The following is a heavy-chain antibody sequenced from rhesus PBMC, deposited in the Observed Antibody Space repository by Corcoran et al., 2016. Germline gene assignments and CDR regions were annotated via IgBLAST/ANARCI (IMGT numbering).Heavy chain of an antibody. Sequence: QVQLQESGPGLVKPSETLSLTCAVSGYSISSGYGWSWIRQPPGKGREWIGYIGGSSGSTNSNPSLKSRVTISKDTSKNQFSLELSSVAAADTAVYYCARDGDYFYFDYWGQGVLVTVSS. CDR1: GYSISSGYG. CDR2: IGGSSGST. CDR3: ARDGDYFYFDY. J-gene: IGHJ4*01. V-gene: IGHV4-127*01. D-gene: IGHD1-44*01.